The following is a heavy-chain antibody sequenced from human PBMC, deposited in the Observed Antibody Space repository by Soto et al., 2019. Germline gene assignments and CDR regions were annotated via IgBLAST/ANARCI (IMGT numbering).Heavy chain of an antibody. D-gene: IGHD6-13*01. CDR2: ISGSGGST. V-gene: IGHV3-23*01. J-gene: IGHJ4*02. CDR3: AKETCIAAAGDCPNSFDY. Sequence: GGSLRLSCAASGFTFSSYAMSWVRQAPGKGLEWVSAISGSGGSTYYADSVKGRFTISRDNSKNTLYLQMNSLRAEDTAVYYCAKETCIAAAGDCPNSFDYWGQGTLVTVSS. CDR1: GFTFSSYA.